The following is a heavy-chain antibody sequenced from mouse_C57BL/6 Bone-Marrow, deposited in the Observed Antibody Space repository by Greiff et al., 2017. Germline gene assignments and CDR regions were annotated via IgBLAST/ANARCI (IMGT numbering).Heavy chain of an antibody. J-gene: IGHJ4*01. CDR3: ARRAWDRYYYAMDY. Sequence: VQLQQSGAELARPGASVKLSCKASGYTFTSYGISWVKQRTGQGLEWIGEIYPRSGNTYYNEKFKGKATLTADKSSRTAYMELRSLTSEDSAVYFCARRAWDRYYYAMDYWGQGTSGTVSS. V-gene: IGHV1-81*01. CDR1: GYTFTSYG. D-gene: IGHD3-3*01. CDR2: IYPRSGNT.